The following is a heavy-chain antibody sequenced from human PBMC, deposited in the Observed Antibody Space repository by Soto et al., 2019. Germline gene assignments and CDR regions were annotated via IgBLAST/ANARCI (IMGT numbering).Heavy chain of an antibody. CDR3: ARYIAAAGTIVWWFDP. J-gene: IGHJ5*02. CDR1: GGSFSGYY. V-gene: IGHV4-34*01. CDR2: INHSGST. Sequence: SETLSLTCAVYGGSFSGYYWSWIRQPPGKGLEWIGEINHSGSTNYNPSLKSRVTISVDTSKNQFSLKLSSVTAADTAVYYCARYIAAAGTIVWWFDPWGQGTLVTVSS. D-gene: IGHD6-13*01.